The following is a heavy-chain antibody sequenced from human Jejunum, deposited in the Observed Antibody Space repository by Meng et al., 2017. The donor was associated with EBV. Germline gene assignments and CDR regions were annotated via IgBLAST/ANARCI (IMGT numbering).Heavy chain of an antibody. J-gene: IGHJ5*01. CDR2: IYWDDDK. V-gene: IGHV2-5*02. Sequence: QITLKESGPTLVKAXQTLTLTWTFSGFSLTTSGVSVGWIRQPPGKALEWLALIYWDDDKRYSPSLKSRLTITKDTPRNQVVLTMTNMDLVDTATYYCAHTLTDDVDQKLRWFNSGGHGTLVTVSS. CDR3: AHTLTDDVDQKLRWFNS. CDR1: GFSLTTSGVS. D-gene: IGHD5-12*01.